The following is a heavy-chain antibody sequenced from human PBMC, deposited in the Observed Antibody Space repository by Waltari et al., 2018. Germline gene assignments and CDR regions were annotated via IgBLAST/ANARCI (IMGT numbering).Heavy chain of an antibody. Sequence: QVQLQESGPGLVKPSQTLSLTCTVSGGSISSSSYYWGWIRQPPGKGLEWIGSIYYSGSTYYNPSLKSRVTISVDTSKNQFSLKLSSVTAADTAVYYCARVGARVAAAGTEDYFDYWGQGTLVTVSS. J-gene: IGHJ4*02. D-gene: IGHD6-13*01. CDR3: ARVGARVAAAGTEDYFDY. CDR2: IYYSGST. V-gene: IGHV4-39*07. CDR1: GGSISSSSYY.